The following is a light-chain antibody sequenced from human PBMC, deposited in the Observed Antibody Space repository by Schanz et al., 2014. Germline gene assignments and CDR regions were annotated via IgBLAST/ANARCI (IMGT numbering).Light chain of an antibody. CDR1: SSDVGSYNL. Sequence: QSALTQPASVSGSPGQSINISCTGTSSDVGSYNLVSWYQQHPGKAPKLMIYDVSNRPSGVSNRFSGSKSGNTASLTISGLQAEDEADYYCSSYTSSSLVVFGGGTKLTVL. V-gene: IGLV2-14*02. CDR2: DVS. CDR3: SSYTSSSLVV. J-gene: IGLJ2*01.